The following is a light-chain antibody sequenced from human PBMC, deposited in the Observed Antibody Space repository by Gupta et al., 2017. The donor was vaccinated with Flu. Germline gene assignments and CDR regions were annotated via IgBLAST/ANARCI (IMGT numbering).Light chain of an antibody. Sequence: PATLFLSPGERATLSCRANQSVDGKLAWYQQRRGQAPRLLIFGASARATGVPDRFSGSGSGTEFTLTISSLQSEDFAVYHCQQDKTWPLTFGGGTKMEI. V-gene: IGKV3-15*01. CDR1: QSVDGK. CDR2: GAS. CDR3: QQDKTWPLT. J-gene: IGKJ4*01.